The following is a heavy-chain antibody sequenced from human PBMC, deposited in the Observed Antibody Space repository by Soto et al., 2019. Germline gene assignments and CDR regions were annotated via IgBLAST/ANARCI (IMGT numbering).Heavy chain of an antibody. D-gene: IGHD3-3*01. CDR2: IYYSGST. V-gene: IGHV4-59*01. CDR3: ARGNSPYYDFWSGHYYYYGMDV. CDR1: GGSISSYY. J-gene: IGHJ6*02. Sequence: PSETLSLTCTVSGGSISSYYWSWIRQPPGKGLEWIGYIYYSGSTKYNPSLKSRVTISVDTSKNQFSLKLSSVTAADTAVYYCARGNSPYYDFWSGHYYYYGMDVWGQGTTVTVSS.